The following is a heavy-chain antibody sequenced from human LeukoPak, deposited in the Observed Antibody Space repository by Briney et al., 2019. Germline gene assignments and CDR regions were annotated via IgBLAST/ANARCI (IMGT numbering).Heavy chain of an antibody. J-gene: IGHJ4*02. CDR2: IYSGGST. CDR3: ARGSGSYSYYFDY. Sequence: GGSLRLSCAASGFTFSSNYMSWVRQAPGKGLEWVSVIYSGGSTYYADSVKGRFTISRDNSKNTLYLQMNSLRAEDTAVYYCARGSGSYSYYFDYWGQGTLVTVSS. V-gene: IGHV3-53*01. D-gene: IGHD1-26*01. CDR1: GFTFSSNY.